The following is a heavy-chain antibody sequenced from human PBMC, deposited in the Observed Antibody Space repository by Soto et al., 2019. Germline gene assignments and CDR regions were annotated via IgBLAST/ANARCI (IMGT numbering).Heavy chain of an antibody. J-gene: IGHJ4*02. V-gene: IGHV4-34*01. Sequence: TSETLSLTCAVYGESFSGYIWTWIRQTPGKGLQWIGQINHSGSASYNPSLKSRVTISVHTSNSQFSLELSSVTAADTAVYYCARGLITGSHYSGGWYYFYTWGQGTQVTVSS. CDR3: ARGLITGSHYSGGWYYFYT. D-gene: IGHD6-19*01. CDR2: INHSGSA. CDR1: GESFSGYI.